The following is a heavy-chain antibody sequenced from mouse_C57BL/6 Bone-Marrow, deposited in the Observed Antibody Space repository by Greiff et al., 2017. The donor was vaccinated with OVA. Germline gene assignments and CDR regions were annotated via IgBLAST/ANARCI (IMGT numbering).Heavy chain of an antibody. D-gene: IGHD3-2*02. CDR3: ARDRGEGSSGYLDY. Sequence: ESGPGLVKPSQSLSLTCSVTGYSITSGYYWNWIRQFPGNKLEWMGYISYDGSNNYNPSLKNRISITRDTSKNQFFLKLNSVTTEDTATYYCARDRGEGSSGYLDYWGQGTTLTVSS. V-gene: IGHV3-6*01. J-gene: IGHJ2*01. CDR1: GYSITSGYY. CDR2: ISYDGSN.